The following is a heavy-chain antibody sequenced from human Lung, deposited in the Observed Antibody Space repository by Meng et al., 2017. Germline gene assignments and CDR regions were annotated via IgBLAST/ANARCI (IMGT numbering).Heavy chain of an antibody. CDR1: GGSFSDYY. CDR3: ARGPTTMAHDFDY. V-gene: IGHV4-34*01. CDR2: INHSGST. D-gene: IGHD4-11*01. Sequence: VQVRPGGAGLLKPSETLSLTCVVSGGSFSDYYWSWIRQPPGKGLEWIGEINHSGSTNYNPSLESRATISVDTSQNNLSLKLSSVTAADSAVYYCARGPTTMAHDFDYWGQGTLVTVSS. J-gene: IGHJ4*02.